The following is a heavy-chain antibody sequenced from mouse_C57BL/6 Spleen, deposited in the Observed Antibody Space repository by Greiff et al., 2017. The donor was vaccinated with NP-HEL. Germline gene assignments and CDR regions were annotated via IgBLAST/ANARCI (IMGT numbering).Heavy chain of an antibody. CDR3: ARRGYYGSSYDWYFEV. Sequence: QVQLQQPGAELVKPGASVKMSCKASGYTFTSYWITWVKQRPGQGLEWIGDIYPGSGSTTYNEKFKSKATLTVDTSSSTAYMQLSSLTSEDSAVYYCARRGYYGSSYDWYFEVWGTGTTVTVSS. CDR1: GYTFTSYW. CDR2: IYPGSGST. J-gene: IGHJ1*03. V-gene: IGHV1-55*01. D-gene: IGHD1-1*01.